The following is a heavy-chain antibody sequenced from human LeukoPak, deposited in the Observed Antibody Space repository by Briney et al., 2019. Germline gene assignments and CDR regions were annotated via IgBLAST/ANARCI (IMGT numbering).Heavy chain of an antibody. D-gene: IGHD2-2*01. Sequence: GGSLRLSCAASGFTFSSYGMHWVRQAPGKGLEWVAVIWYDGSNKYYADSVKGRFTISRDNSKNTLYLQMNSLRAEDTAVYYCAKDLFPRSVVVLPDAFDIWGQGTMVTVSS. J-gene: IGHJ3*02. V-gene: IGHV3-33*06. CDR1: GFTFSSYG. CDR3: AKDLFPRSVVVLPDAFDI. CDR2: IWYDGSNK.